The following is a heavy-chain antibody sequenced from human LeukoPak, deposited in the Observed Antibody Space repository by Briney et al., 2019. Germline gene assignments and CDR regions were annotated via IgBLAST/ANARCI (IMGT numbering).Heavy chain of an antibody. Sequence: SETLSLTCTVSGGSISSYYWSWIRQPAGKGLEWIGYIYYSGSTNYNPSLKSRVTISVDTSKNQFSLKLSSVTAADTAVYYCARHSPLYYYYGMDVWGQGTTVTVSS. CDR3: ARHSPLYYYYGMDV. V-gene: IGHV4-59*08. J-gene: IGHJ6*02. CDR2: IYYSGST. CDR1: GGSISSYY.